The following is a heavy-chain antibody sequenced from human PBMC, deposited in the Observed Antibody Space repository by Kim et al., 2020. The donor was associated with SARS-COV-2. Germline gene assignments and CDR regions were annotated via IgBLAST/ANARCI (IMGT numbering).Heavy chain of an antibody. CDR1: GLSFMNNW. CDR3: RPGGNYFGP. J-gene: IGHJ5*02. Sequence: GGSLRLSCVGSGLSFMNNWMSWVRQVPGKGLEWVGRIKSKPDGGTTEYPAPVKGRFTITRDDSENMLYLQMNSLKIEDTGLYYCRPGGNYFGPWGQGTLVTVSS. V-gene: IGHV3-15*01. CDR2: IKSKPDGGTT. D-gene: IGHD1-7*01.